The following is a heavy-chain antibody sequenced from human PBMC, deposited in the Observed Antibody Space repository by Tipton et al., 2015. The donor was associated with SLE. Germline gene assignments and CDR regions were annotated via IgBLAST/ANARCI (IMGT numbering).Heavy chain of an antibody. V-gene: IGHV4-31*03. J-gene: IGHJ4*02. D-gene: IGHD5-12*01. CDR2: IYYSGST. Sequence: LRLSCTVSGGSISSGGYYWSWIRQYPGKGLEWIGYIYYSGSTYYNPSLQSRVTISSDTSKNQFSLELNSVTAADTAVYFCARFEGGYSGYFFDYWGQGTLVTVSS. CDR3: ARFEGGYSGYFFDY. CDR1: GGSISSGGYY.